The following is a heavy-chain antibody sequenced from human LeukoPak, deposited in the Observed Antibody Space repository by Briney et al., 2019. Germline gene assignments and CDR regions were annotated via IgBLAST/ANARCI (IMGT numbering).Heavy chain of an antibody. CDR1: GYTFTSYG. CDR3: ARDIGTYYYGSGSYSFDY. J-gene: IGHJ4*02. CDR2: ISAYNGNT. D-gene: IGHD3-10*01. Sequence: ASVKVSCKASGYTFTSYGISWVRQAPGQGLEWMGWISAYNGNTNYAQKLQGRVTMTTDTSTSTAYMELRSLRSDDTAVYYCARDIGTYYYGSGSYSFDYWGQGTLVAVSS. V-gene: IGHV1-18*01.